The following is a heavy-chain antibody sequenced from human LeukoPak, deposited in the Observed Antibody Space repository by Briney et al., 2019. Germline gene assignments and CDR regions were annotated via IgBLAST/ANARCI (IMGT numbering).Heavy chain of an antibody. D-gene: IGHD3-22*01. V-gene: IGHV4-59*01. CDR1: GGSISSYY. Sequence: TTSETLSLTCTVSGGSISSYYWSWIRQPPGKGLEWIGYIYYSGSTNYNPSLKSRVTISVDTSKNQFSLKLSSVTAADTAVYYCARVASSSGYYRSYRFYWYFDLWGRGTLVTVSS. CDR3: ARVASSSGYYRSYRFYWYFDL. J-gene: IGHJ2*01. CDR2: IYYSGST.